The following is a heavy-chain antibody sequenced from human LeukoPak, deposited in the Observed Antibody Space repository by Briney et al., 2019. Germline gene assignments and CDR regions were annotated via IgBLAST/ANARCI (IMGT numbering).Heavy chain of an antibody. CDR2: IYYSGST. J-gene: IGHJ4*02. D-gene: IGHD5-12*01. Sequence: SETLSLTCTVSGGSISSYYWSWIRQPPGKGLEWIGYIYYSGSTNHNPSLKSRVTISVDTSKNQFSLKLTSVTAADTAVYYCARVKDSGYDSIDYWGQGTLVTVSS. V-gene: IGHV4-59*08. CDR1: GGSISSYY. CDR3: ARVKDSGYDSIDY.